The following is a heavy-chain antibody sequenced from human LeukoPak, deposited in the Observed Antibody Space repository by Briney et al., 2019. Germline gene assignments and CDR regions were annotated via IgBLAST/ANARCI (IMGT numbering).Heavy chain of an antibody. J-gene: IGHJ3*02. D-gene: IGHD1-1*01. CDR3: ARRNPSERHDAFDI. V-gene: IGHV3-21*01. CDR2: VSSSSGYI. Sequence: PGGSLRLSCAASGFTFSSYSMNWVRQAPGKGLEWVSAVSSSSGYIYNADSVKGRFTISRDSAENPLYLQMNSLRAEDTAVYYCARRNPSERHDAFDIWGQGTVVTVSS. CDR1: GFTFSSYS.